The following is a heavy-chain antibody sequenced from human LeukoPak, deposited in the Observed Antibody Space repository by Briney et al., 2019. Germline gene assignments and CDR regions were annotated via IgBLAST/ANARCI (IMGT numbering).Heavy chain of an antibody. V-gene: IGHV1-18*01. D-gene: IGHD6-13*01. CDR2: ISAYNGNT. CDR3: ARVNEARAGYSSSWHPMYYFDY. J-gene: IGHJ4*02. CDR1: GYTFTSYG. Sequence: ASVKVSCKASGYTFTSYGISWVRQAPGQGLEWTGWISAYNGNTNYAQKLQGRVTMATDTSTSTAYMELRSLRSDDTAVYYCARVNEARAGYSSSWHPMYYFDYWGQGTLVTVSS.